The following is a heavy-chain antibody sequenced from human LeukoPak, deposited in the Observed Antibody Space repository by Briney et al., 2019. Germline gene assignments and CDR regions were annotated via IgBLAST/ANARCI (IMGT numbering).Heavy chain of an antibody. CDR2: ISSSSSYI. J-gene: IGHJ6*02. CDR3: ARDPPNYRHIWAY. D-gene: IGHD4/OR15-4a*01. CDR1: GFTCSSYS. Sequence: GGALILSGASSGFTCSSYSMDWVRQGPGKGLEGVSSISSSSSYIYYADSGKGRFTISRDNAKTSLSLQMTSLRAADTAVYYCARDPPNYRHIWAYWGQGTTVTVSS. V-gene: IGHV3-21*01.